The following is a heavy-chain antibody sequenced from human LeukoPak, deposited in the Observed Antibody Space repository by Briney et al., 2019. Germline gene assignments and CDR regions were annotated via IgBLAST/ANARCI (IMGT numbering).Heavy chain of an antibody. J-gene: IGHJ5*02. CDR3: ARISNDQLLSYWFDP. D-gene: IGHD2-2*01. Sequence: PSQTLSLTCTVSGGSISSGSYYWSWIRQPAGKGLEWIGRIYTSGSTNYNPSLKSRVTISVDTSKNQFSLKLSSVTAADTAVYYCARISNDQLLSYWFDPWGQGTLVTVSS. CDR2: IYTSGST. V-gene: IGHV4-61*02. CDR1: GGSISSGSYY.